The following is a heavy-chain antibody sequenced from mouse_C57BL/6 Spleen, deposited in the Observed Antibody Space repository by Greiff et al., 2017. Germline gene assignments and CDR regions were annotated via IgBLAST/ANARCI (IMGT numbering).Heavy chain of an antibody. D-gene: IGHD1-1*02. J-gene: IGHJ4*01. CDR3: ARHGGRGAMDY. Sequence: EVMLVESGGGLVKPGGSLKLSCAASGFTFSDYGMHWVRQAPEKGLEWVAYISSGSSTIYYADTVKGRFTISRDNAKNTLFLQMTSLRSEDTAMYYCARHGGRGAMDYWGQGTSVTVSS. V-gene: IGHV5-17*01. CDR1: GFTFSDYG. CDR2: ISSGSSTI.